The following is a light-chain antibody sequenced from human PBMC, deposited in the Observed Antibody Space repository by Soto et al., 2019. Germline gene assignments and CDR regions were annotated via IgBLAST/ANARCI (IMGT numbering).Light chain of an antibody. Sequence: EIVLTQSPGTLSLYPGERATLSCRASQSVSSSYLAWYQQKPGQAPRLLIYGASSRATGIPDRFSGSGSGTDCTLTISRLEPEDFAVYYCQQYGSSPKTFGQGTKVEIK. CDR3: QQYGSSPKT. CDR2: GAS. J-gene: IGKJ1*01. CDR1: QSVSSSY. V-gene: IGKV3-20*01.